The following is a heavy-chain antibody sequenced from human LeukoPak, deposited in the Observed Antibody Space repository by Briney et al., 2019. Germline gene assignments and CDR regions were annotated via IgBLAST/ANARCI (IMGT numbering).Heavy chain of an antibody. Sequence: ASVKVSCKASGYTFTSYGISWVRQAPGQGLEWMGWISAYNGNTNYAQKLQGRVTMTTDTSTSTAYMELRSLRSDDTAVYYCASQTYYYGSGSYPDYWFDPWGQGTLVTVSS. CDR1: GYTFTSYG. V-gene: IGHV1-18*01. CDR3: ASQTYYYGSGSYPDYWFDP. J-gene: IGHJ5*02. D-gene: IGHD3-10*01. CDR2: ISAYNGNT.